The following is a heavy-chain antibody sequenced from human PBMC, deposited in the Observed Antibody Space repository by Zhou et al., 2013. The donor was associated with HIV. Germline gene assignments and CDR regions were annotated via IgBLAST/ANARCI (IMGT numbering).Heavy chain of an antibody. CDR3: ARGSVYFEPKDSFDV. V-gene: IGHV1-18*01. Sequence: QVQLVQSGAEVKKPGSSVKVSCKASGGTFSSYAISWVRQAPGQGLEWMGWISGYNGNTNYAQNLQGRVTMTTDTSTSTAYMALRSLRSDDTAVYYCARGSVYFEPKDSFDVWGQGTMVTVSS. CDR1: GGTFSSYA. CDR2: ISGYNGNT. D-gene: IGHD3-9*01. J-gene: IGHJ3*01.